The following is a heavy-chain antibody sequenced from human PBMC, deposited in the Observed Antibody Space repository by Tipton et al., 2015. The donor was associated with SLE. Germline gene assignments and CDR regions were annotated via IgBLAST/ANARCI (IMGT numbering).Heavy chain of an antibody. V-gene: IGHV4-4*07. CDR3: ARDRGRDDYYFLED. Sequence: TLSLTCTVSGASVGSDYWSWIRQPAGKGLEWIGRIYSSGSTKYNPSLKSRLTMSIDTSKNHFSLRLRFVTAADTAVYFCARDRGRDDYYFLEDWGQGTLVTVSS. CDR2: IYSSGST. D-gene: IGHD5-24*01. CDR1: GASVGSDY. J-gene: IGHJ4*02.